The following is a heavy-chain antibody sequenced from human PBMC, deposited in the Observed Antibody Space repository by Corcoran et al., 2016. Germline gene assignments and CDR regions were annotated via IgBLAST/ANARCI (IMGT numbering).Heavy chain of an antibody. CDR1: GYTFTSYY. CDR2: INPSGGST. CDR3: ARDGPLAIFGVGSYYYYGMDV. V-gene: IGHV1-46*01. D-gene: IGHD3-3*01. J-gene: IGHJ6*02. Sequence: QVQLVQSGAEVKKPGASVKVSCKASGYTFTSYYMHWVRQAPGQGLEWMGIINPSGGSTSAAQKFQGRVTMTRDTSTSTGYMELSSRRSEDTAVYYCARDGPLAIFGVGSYYYYGMDVWGQGTTVTVSS.